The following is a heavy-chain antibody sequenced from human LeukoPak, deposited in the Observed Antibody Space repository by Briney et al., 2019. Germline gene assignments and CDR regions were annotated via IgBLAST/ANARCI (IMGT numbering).Heavy chain of an antibody. CDR1: GLTLSNYA. Sequence: PGGSLRLSCAASGLTLSNYAMLWARQAPGKGLEWVAVTSYDGSDEYYADSVKGRFTISRVNSKNTLYLQMSSLRAEDSALYYCARGGPPDYWGQGTLVTVSS. CDR3: ARGGPPDY. J-gene: IGHJ4*02. CDR2: TSYDGSDE. D-gene: IGHD3-16*01. V-gene: IGHV3-30*04.